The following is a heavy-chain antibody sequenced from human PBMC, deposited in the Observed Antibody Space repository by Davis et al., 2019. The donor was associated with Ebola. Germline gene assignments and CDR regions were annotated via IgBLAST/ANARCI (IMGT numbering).Heavy chain of an antibody. CDR2: ISAYNGNT. CDR1: GYTFTRYF. Sequence: AASVKVSCKASGYTFTRYFISWVRQAPGQGLEWMGWISAYNGNTNYAQKLQGRVTMTTDTSTSTAYLELRSLRSDDTAVYYCARVFGEIVATNFDFWGQGTLVTVSS. J-gene: IGHJ4*02. D-gene: IGHD5-12*01. CDR3: ARVFGEIVATNFDF. V-gene: IGHV1-18*04.